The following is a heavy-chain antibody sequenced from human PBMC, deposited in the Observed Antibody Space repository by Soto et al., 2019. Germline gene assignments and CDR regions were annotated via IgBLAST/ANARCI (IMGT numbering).Heavy chain of an antibody. CDR3: AIKQHIPLLGIIYNYCDP. CDR2: ISGRVWGA. Sequence: PRGSLRVSCASAGLTFIRYAISLIVYVPVIDRQCFSGISGRVWGAFYADSVKGRVTISRDNSKNTLFLKMDSLRAEDTAVYYSAIKQHIPLLGIIYNYCDPCGPGTLFTVSS. J-gene: IGHJ5*02. D-gene: IGHD3-3*01. V-gene: IGHV3-23*01. CDR1: GLTFIRYA.